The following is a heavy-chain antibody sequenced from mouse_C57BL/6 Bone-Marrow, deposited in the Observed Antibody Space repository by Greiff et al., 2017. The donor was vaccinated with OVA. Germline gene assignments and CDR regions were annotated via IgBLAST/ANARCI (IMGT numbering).Heavy chain of an antibody. CDR3: ARGGDYYGSSPYFDY. CDR2: ISDGGSYT. CDR1: GFTFSSYA. Sequence: EVQLQESGGGLVKPGGSLKLSCAASGFTFSSYAMSWVRQTPEKRLEWVATISDGGSYTYYPDNVKGRFTISRDNAKNNLYLQMSHLKSEDTAMYYCARGGDYYGSSPYFDYWGQGTTLTVSS. D-gene: IGHD1-1*01. J-gene: IGHJ2*01. V-gene: IGHV5-4*01.